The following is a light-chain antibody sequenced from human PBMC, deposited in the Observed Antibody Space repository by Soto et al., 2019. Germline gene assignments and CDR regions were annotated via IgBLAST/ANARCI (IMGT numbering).Light chain of an antibody. CDR1: QSVSSSY. J-gene: IGKJ5*01. V-gene: IGKV3-20*01. Sequence: PGEGATVSGSASQSVSSSYIAWYQQRPGQTPSLLIYGASTRATGIPDRFSGSGSGTHFTLTISRLEPGDFAVYYCQQYFTSPITFGQGTRLEIK. CDR2: GAS. CDR3: QQYFTSPIT.